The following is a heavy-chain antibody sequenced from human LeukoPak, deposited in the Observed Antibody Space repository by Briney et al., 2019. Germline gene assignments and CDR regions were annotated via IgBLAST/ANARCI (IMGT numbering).Heavy chain of an antibody. CDR3: AREATVTTSYAFDI. J-gene: IGHJ3*02. D-gene: IGHD4-17*01. CDR2: IYYSGST. CDR1: GGSISSSSYY. Sequence: SETLSLTCTVSGGSISSSSYYWGWIRQPPGKGLEWIGSIYYSGSTYYNPSLKGRVTISVDTSKNQFSLKLSSVTAADTAVYYCAREATVTTSYAFDIWGQGTMVTVSS. V-gene: IGHV4-39*07.